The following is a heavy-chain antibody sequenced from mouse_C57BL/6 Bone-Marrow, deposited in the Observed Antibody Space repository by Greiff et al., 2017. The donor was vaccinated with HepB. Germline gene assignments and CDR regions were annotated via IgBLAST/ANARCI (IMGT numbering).Heavy chain of an antibody. Sequence: EVMLVESGGGLVQPGESLKLSCESNEYEFPSHDMSWVRKTPEKRLELVAAINSDGGSTYYPDTMEGRFIISRDNTNKNLYLQMSSLRSEDTALYYCARHRGYDWGYFDVWGTGTTVTVSS. CDR3: ARHRGYDWGYFDV. D-gene: IGHD2-2*01. J-gene: IGHJ1*03. CDR1: EYEFPSHD. V-gene: IGHV5-2*01. CDR2: INSDGGST.